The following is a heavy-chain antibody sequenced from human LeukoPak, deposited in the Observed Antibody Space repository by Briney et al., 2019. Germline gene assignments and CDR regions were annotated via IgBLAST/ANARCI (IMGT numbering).Heavy chain of an antibody. CDR1: GFTFGTYW. V-gene: IGHV3-74*01. CDR2: VNTDGSGT. D-gene: IGHD2-2*01. J-gene: IGHJ4*02. CDR3: ARGLAVVPAGVPDY. Sequence: GGSLRLSCAASGFTFGTYWMYWVRQTPGRGLVWVARVNTDGSGTTYADSVKGRFTISRDNAKNTLYLQMNSLRDEDTAVYFCARGLAVVPAGVPDYWGQGTLVTVSS.